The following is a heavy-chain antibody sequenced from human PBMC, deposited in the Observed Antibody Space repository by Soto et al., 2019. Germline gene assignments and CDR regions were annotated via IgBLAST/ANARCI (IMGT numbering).Heavy chain of an antibody. Sequence: QVQLVESGGGVVQPGRSLRLSCAASGFTFSSYGMHWVRQAPGKGLEWVAVISYDGSNKYYADSVKGRFTISRDHSKNTLYLQMNSLRAEDTAVYYCAKLGIEVVTAFDSWGQGTLVTVSS. CDR1: GFTFSSYG. CDR2: ISYDGSNK. V-gene: IGHV3-30*18. J-gene: IGHJ4*02. CDR3: AKLGIEVVTAFDS. D-gene: IGHD2-15*01.